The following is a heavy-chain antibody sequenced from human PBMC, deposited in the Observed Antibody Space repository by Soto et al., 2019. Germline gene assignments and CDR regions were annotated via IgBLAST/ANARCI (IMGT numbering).Heavy chain of an antibody. CDR2: VHHSGST. V-gene: IGHV4-39*01. CDR1: GGSISSSSNY. CDR3: ARAGAAAGDRRYFDL. Sequence: QLQLQESGPGLVKPSETLSLTCIVSGGSISSSSNYWGWVRQPPGKGLEWIGTVHHSGSTNYNPSLNSRVTISVDTSKNQFSLRLRSVTAADTAVYYCARAGAAAGDRRYFDLWGRGTLVLVSS. J-gene: IGHJ2*01. D-gene: IGHD6-13*01.